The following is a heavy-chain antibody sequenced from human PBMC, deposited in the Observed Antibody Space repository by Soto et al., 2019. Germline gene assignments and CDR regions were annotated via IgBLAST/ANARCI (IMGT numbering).Heavy chain of an antibody. J-gene: IGHJ6*02. CDR2: ISGSGGST. D-gene: IGHD2-2*01. CDR3: AARVVPAAMDYYYYGMDV. V-gene: IGHV3-23*01. Sequence: GGSLRLSCAASGFTFSSYAMSWVRQAPGKGLEWVSAISGSGGSTYYADSVKGRFTISRDNSKNTLYLQMNSLRAEDTAVYYSAARVVPAAMDYYYYGMDVWGQGTTVILS. CDR1: GFTFSSYA.